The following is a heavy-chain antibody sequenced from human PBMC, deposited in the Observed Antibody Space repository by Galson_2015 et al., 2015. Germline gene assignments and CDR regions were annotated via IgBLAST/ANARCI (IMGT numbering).Heavy chain of an antibody. Sequence: PALVKPTQTLTLTCTFSGFSLTTDGMRVSWIRQPPGKALEWLARIDWDDDKSYSTLLKTRLTISKDTSKNQVVLTMTNMDPVDTATCYCAGTLTTTAAFDIWGQGTMVTVSS. CDR1: GFSLTTDGMR. CDR2: IDWDDDK. CDR3: AGTLTTTAAFDI. V-gene: IGHV2-70*04. D-gene: IGHD3-3*01. J-gene: IGHJ3*02.